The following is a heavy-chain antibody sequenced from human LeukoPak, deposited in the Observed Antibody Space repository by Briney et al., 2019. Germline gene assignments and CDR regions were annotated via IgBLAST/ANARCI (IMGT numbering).Heavy chain of an antibody. Sequence: SETLSLTCAVYGGSFSGYYWSWIRQPPGKGLEWIGEINHSGSTNYNPSLKSRVTISVDTSKNQFSLKLSSVTAADTAVYYCARHPGYYYDSSGYCDYWGQGTLVTVSS. D-gene: IGHD3-22*01. V-gene: IGHV4-34*01. CDR1: GGSFSGYY. CDR2: INHSGST. J-gene: IGHJ4*02. CDR3: ARHPGYYYDSSGYCDY.